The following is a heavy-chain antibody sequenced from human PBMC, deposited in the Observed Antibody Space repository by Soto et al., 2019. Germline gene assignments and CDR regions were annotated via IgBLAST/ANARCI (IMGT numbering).Heavy chain of an antibody. D-gene: IGHD6-13*01. CDR1: GGSISSGGYS. Sequence: SETLSLTCAVSGGSISSGGYSWSWIRQPPGKGLEWIGYIYYSGSTYYNPSLKSRVTISVDRSKNQFSLKLSSVTAADTAVYYCARGPFGYSSSWLNWFDPWGQGTLVTVSS. V-gene: IGHV4-30-2*01. J-gene: IGHJ5*02. CDR2: IYYSGST. CDR3: ARGPFGYSSSWLNWFDP.